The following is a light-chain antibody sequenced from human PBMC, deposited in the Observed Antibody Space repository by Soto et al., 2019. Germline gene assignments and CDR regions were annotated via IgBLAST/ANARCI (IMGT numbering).Light chain of an antibody. CDR1: SSNVGRNN. V-gene: IGLV1-47*01. CDR2: RND. CDR3: AAWDDSLSAWV. Sequence: QSVVTQPPSASATPGQRVIISCSGSSSNVGRNNVHWYQQFPGTAPKLLIYRNDQRPSGVPDRFSGSKSGTSASLAISGLRSEDDADYSCAAWDDSLSAWVFGGGTKLTVL. J-gene: IGLJ3*02.